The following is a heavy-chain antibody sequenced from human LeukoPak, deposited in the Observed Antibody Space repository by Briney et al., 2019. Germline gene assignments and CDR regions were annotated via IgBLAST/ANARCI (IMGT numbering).Heavy chain of an antibody. Sequence: PSETLSLTCTVSGGSISGYYWSWIRQPPGKGLEWIGYIYYSGSTNYNPSLKSRVTISVDTSKNQFSLKRSSVTAADSAVYYCARARGYYDSSGQHWFDPWGQGTLVTVSS. J-gene: IGHJ5*02. CDR1: GGSISGYY. D-gene: IGHD3-22*01. CDR3: ARARGYYDSSGQHWFDP. V-gene: IGHV4-59*01. CDR2: IYYSGST.